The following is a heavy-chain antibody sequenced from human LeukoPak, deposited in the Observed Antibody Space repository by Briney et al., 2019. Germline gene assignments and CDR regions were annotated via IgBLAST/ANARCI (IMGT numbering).Heavy chain of an antibody. D-gene: IGHD4-23*01. Sequence: SKTLSLTCTVSGGSISSSSYYWGWIRQPPGKGLEWIGSIYYSGSTYYNPSLKSRVTISVDTSKNQFSLKLSSVTAADTAVYYCARIDYGGNSNFDYWGPGTLVTVSS. CDR2: IYYSGST. J-gene: IGHJ4*02. CDR1: GGSISSSSYY. CDR3: ARIDYGGNSNFDY. V-gene: IGHV4-39*01.